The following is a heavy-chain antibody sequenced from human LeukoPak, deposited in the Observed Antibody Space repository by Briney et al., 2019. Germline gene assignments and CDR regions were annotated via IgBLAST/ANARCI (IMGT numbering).Heavy chain of an antibody. CDR3: ARDSPLYCRSGSCCSFKEYSYYMDV. CDR2: ISYSGST. V-gene: IGHV4-31*03. D-gene: IGHD2-15*01. Sequence: SETLSLTCTVSGGSISSGGYYWSWIRQHPGKGLEWIGYISYSGSTHYNPSLQSRLTITVDTSKNQFSLKLNSVTAADTAVYYCARDSPLYCRSGSCCSFKEYSYYMDVWGKGTTVTVFS. J-gene: IGHJ6*03. CDR1: GGSISSGGYY.